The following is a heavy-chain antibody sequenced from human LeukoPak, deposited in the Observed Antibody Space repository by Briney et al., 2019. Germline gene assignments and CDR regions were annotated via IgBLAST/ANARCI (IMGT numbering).Heavy chain of an antibody. CDR1: GFTFSSYG. V-gene: IGHV3-21*01. J-gene: IGHJ6*02. CDR3: ARDGDYDFWSGYRHLVYYYYYGTDV. Sequence: PGGSLRLSCAASGFTFSSYGMNWVRQAPGKGLEWVSSISSSSSYIYYADSVKGRFTISRDNAKNSLYLQMNSLRAEDTAVYYCARDGDYDFWSGYRHLVYYYYYGTDVWGQGTTVTVSS. CDR2: ISSSSSYI. D-gene: IGHD3-3*01.